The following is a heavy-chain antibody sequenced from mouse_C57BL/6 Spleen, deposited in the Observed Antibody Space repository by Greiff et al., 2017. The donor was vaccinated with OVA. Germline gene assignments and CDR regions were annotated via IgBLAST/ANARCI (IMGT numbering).Heavy chain of an antibody. CDR1: GYTFTSYW. J-gene: IGHJ4*01. D-gene: IGHD2-4*01. CDR2: IDPNSGGT. CDR3: ARPHYDYEDYYAMDY. V-gene: IGHV1-72*01. Sequence: QVQLQQPGAKLVKPGASVKLSCKASGYTFTSYWMHWVKQRPGRGLEWIGRIDPNSGGTKYNEKFKSKATLTVDKPSSTAYMQLSSLTSEDSAVYYCARPHYDYEDYYAMDYWGQGTSVTVSS.